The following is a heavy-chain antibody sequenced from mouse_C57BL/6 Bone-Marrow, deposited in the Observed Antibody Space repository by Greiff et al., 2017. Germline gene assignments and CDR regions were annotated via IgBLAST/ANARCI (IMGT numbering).Heavy chain of an antibody. J-gene: IGHJ3*01. V-gene: IGHV1-42*01. Sequence: EVQLQQSGPELVKPGASVKISCKASGYSFTGYYMNWVKQSPEKSLEWIGEINPSTGGTTYNQKFKAKATLTVDKSSSTAYMQLKSLTSEDSAVYYCARGGSGYGFAYWGQGTLVTVSA. CDR3: ARGGSGYGFAY. CDR1: GYSFTGYY. CDR2: INPSTGGT. D-gene: IGHD3-2*02.